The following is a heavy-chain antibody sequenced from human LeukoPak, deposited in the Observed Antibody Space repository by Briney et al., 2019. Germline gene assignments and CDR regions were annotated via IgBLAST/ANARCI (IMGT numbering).Heavy chain of an antibody. V-gene: IGHV4-59*01. CDR2: IYYTGST. J-gene: IGHJ4*02. CDR1: GGSISGYY. CDR3: ARVVGGVGLDC. Sequence: SETLSLTCTVSGGSISGYYWTWIRQPPGEALEYIGCIYYTGSTNYNPSLNSRVTISVDTSKNQFALKLSSVTAADTAVYYCARVVGGVGLDCWGQGTLVTVSS. D-gene: IGHD3-16*01.